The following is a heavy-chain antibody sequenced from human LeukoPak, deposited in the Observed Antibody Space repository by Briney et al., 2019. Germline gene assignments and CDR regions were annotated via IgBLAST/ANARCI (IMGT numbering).Heavy chain of an antibody. V-gene: IGHV1-8*03. CDR1: GYTFTSYD. J-gene: IGHJ4*02. D-gene: IGHD3-22*01. CDR3: ARGFGPYYYDSTGYYNFDY. CDR2: INPNSGNT. Sequence: ASVKVSRKASGYTFTSYDINWVRQATGQGLEWMGWINPNSGNTGYAQKFQGRVTITRNTSISTAYMELSSLRSEDTALYYCARGFGPYYYDSTGYYNFDYWGQGTLVTVSS.